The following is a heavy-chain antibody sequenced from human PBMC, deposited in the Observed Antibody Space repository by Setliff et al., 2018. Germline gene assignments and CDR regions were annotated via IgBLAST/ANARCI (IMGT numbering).Heavy chain of an antibody. D-gene: IGHD2-8*01. V-gene: IGHV4-61*02. Sequence: PSETLSLTCTVSGGSMSSGSNYWSWIRQPAGRGLEWVGRVYSSVYSSGITSYNPSLKSRVTISMDTSKNQFSLGLTSVTAADTAVYYCLRLVRYCSRTTCQRTSGDEVWGQGTLVTVSS. CDR2: VYSSVYSSGIT. J-gene: IGHJ4*02. CDR3: LRLVRYCSRTTCQRTSGDEV. CDR1: GGSMSSGSNY.